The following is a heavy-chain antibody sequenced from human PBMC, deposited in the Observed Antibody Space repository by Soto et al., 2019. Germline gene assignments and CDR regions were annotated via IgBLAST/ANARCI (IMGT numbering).Heavy chain of an antibody. J-gene: IGHJ4*02. CDR2: ISGSGGST. Sequence: GSLRLSCAASGFTFSSYAMSWVRQAPGKGLEWVSAISGSGGSTYYADSVKGRFTISRDNSKNTLYLQMNSLRAEDTAVYYCAKGRVMITFGGVIVPFGYWGQGTLVTVSS. V-gene: IGHV3-23*01. CDR1: GFTFSSYA. D-gene: IGHD3-16*02. CDR3: AKGRVMITFGGVIVPFGY.